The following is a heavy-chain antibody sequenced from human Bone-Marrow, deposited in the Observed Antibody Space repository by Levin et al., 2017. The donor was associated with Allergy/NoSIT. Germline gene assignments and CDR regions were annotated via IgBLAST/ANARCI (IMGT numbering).Heavy chain of an antibody. D-gene: IGHD6-6*01. CDR2: INYSGTT. J-gene: IGHJ6*02. Sequence: ASETLSLTCTVSGGSISSGGYYWSWIRQHPGTGLEWIGYINYSGTTSYNPSLKSRVIISVDTSKNQFSLKLSSVTAADTAVYYCARDSRAARRVMDVWGQGTTVTVSS. CDR3: ARDSRAARRVMDV. V-gene: IGHV4-31*03. CDR1: GGSISSGGYY.